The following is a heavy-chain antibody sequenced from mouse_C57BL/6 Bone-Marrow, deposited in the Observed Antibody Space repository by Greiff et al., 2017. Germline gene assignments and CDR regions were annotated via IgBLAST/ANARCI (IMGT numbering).Heavy chain of an antibody. Sequence: VQLQQPGAELVRPGSSVKLSCKASGYTFTSYWMDWVKQRPGQGLEWIGNIYPSDSETHYNQKFKDKATLTVAKSSSTAYMQLSRLTSEDSAVYYCARSDGSSYPYWYFDVWGTGTTVTVSS. CDR2: IYPSDSET. V-gene: IGHV1-61*01. D-gene: IGHD1-1*01. CDR1: GYTFTSYW. CDR3: ARSDGSSYPYWYFDV. J-gene: IGHJ1*03.